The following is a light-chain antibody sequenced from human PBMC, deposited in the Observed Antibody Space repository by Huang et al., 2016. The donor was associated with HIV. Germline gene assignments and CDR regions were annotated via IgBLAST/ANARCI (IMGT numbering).Light chain of an antibody. CDR1: QSVGTY. CDR2: EAS. V-gene: IGKV3-11*01. Sequence: ELVLTQSPATLSLSPGERATLSCRASQSVGTYLAWYQQKPGQSPRLLIYEASNRATGMPARFSGGGSGTDFTLTISSLEPEDFAVYYCQQRSNWPPLLTFGPGTKVDIK. CDR3: QQRSNWPPLLT. J-gene: IGKJ3*01.